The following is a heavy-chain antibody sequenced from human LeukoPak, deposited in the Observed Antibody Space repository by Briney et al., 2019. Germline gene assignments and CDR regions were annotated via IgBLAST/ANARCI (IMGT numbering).Heavy chain of an antibody. CDR2: IYYSGST. CDR3: AREDRRRFGESDY. CDR1: GGSISSYY. V-gene: IGHV4-59*01. J-gene: IGHJ4*02. Sequence: SETLSLTCTVSGGSISSYYWSWIRQPPGKGLEWIGYIYYSGSTNYNPSLKSRVTISVDTSKNQFSLKLSSVTAAGTAVYYCAREDRRRFGESDYWGQGTLVTVSS. D-gene: IGHD3-10*01.